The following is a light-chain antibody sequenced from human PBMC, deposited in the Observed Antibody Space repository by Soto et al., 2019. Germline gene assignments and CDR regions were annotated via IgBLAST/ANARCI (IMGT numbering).Light chain of an antibody. CDR2: EVS. J-gene: IGLJ2*01. Sequence: QSVLTQPASVSGSPGQSITISCTGTSSDVGGYNYVSWYQQNPGKAPKLIIYEVSRRPSGVSSRFSGSKSGNTASLTISGLQAEDEADYYCSSYAGSRGLVFGGGTKLTVL. V-gene: IGLV2-14*01. CDR1: SSDVGGYNY. CDR3: SSYAGSRGLV.